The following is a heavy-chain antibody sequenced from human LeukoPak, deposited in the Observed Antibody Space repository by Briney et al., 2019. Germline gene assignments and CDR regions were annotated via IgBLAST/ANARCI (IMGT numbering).Heavy chain of an antibody. CDR1: GFTFSSYG. V-gene: IGHV3-30*03. CDR2: ISYDGSNK. CDR3: ATSHELDI. J-gene: IGHJ3*02. Sequence: GRSLRLSCAASGFTFSSYGMHWVRQAPGKGLEWVAVISYDGSNKYYADSVKGRFTISRDNSKNTLYLQMNSLRAEDTAVYYCATSHELDIWGQGTMVTVSS.